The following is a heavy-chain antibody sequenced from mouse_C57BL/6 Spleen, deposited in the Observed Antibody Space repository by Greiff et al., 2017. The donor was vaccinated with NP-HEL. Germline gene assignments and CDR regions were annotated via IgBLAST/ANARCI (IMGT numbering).Heavy chain of an antibody. J-gene: IGHJ1*03. Sequence: VKLMESGAELMKPGASVKLSCKATGYTFTGYWIEWVKQRPGHGLEWIGEILPGSGSTNYNEKFKGKATFTADTSSNTAYMQLSSLTTEDSAIYYCARPRITTVVATRYFDVWGTGTTVTVSS. V-gene: IGHV1-9*01. CDR3: ARPRITTVVATRYFDV. CDR1: GYTFTGYW. CDR2: ILPGSGST. D-gene: IGHD1-1*01.